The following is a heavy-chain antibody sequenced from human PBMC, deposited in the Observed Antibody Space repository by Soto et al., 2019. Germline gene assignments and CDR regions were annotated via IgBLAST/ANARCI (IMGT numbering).Heavy chain of an antibody. CDR1: GFTFSSYW. Sequence: GSLRLSCAASGFTFSSYWMSWVRQAPGKGLEWVANIKLDGSEKYYVDSVKGRFTLSRDNAKNSLQLQMSSLRAEDTAIYFCARVAYSKGWIYEYGGQGALVAVSS. CDR3: ARVAYSKGWIYEY. V-gene: IGHV3-7*01. CDR2: IKLDGSEK. D-gene: IGHD6-19*01. J-gene: IGHJ4*01.